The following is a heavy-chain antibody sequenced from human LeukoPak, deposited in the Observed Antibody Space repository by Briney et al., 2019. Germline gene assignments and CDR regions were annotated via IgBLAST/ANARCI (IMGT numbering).Heavy chain of an antibody. Sequence: GGSLRLSCAASGFTFSSYWMSWVRQAPGKGLEWVANIKQDGSEKYYVDSVKGRFTISRDNAKNSLYLQMNNLRAEDTATYYCATTKSTIFLDWWGQGTLVTVSS. CDR1: GFTFSSYW. V-gene: IGHV3-7*01. D-gene: IGHD3/OR15-3a*01. J-gene: IGHJ4*02. CDR3: ATTKSTIFLDW. CDR2: IKQDGSEK.